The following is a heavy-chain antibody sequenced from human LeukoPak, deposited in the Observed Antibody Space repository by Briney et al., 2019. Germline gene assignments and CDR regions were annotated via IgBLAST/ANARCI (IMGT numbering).Heavy chain of an antibody. CDR1: GFTFSSYE. V-gene: IGHV3-48*03. CDR3: AREGSYYYGSGSSYPFDY. D-gene: IGHD3-10*01. J-gene: IGHJ4*02. Sequence: GGSLRLSCAASGFTFSSYEMNWVRQAPGKGLEWVAYISSSGSTIYYADSVKGRFTISRDNAKNSQYLQMNSLRAEHTAVYYCAREGSYYYGSGSSYPFDYWGQGTLVTVSS. CDR2: ISSSGSTI.